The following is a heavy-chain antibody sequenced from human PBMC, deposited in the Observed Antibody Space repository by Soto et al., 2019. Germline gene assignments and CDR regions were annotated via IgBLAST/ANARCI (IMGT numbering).Heavy chain of an antibody. CDR3: GRIQTEYVTLFDF. CDR2: IFSNGEK. CDR1: GFSLTNAKMG. Sequence: QVTLKVSGPVLVKATETLTLTCSVSGFSLTNAKMGVSWIRQPPGKALDWLAHIFSNGEKSHSSYLKCRLSIFRHTSKLQVVLTMTNMAPVATATYYCGRIQTEYVTLFDFWGQGFLVTSSS. J-gene: IGHJ4*02. V-gene: IGHV2-26*01. D-gene: IGHD2-21*02.